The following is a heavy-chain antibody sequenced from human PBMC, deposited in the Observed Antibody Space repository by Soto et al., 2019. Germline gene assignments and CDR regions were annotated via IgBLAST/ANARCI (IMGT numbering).Heavy chain of an antibody. V-gene: IGHV4-39*01. CDR1: GDSISSSSYY. CDR3: AKTGPYVILTYWYFER. CDR2: IYYSGTT. Sequence: SETLSLTCIFSGDSISSSSYYWVWIRQPPGKGLEWIGSIYYSGTTYYNPSLSSRVTISIETSKNQFSLKVSSLTAADTAVYYCAKTGPYVILTYWYFERWGRGTLVTVAS. J-gene: IGHJ2*01. D-gene: IGHD3-10*01.